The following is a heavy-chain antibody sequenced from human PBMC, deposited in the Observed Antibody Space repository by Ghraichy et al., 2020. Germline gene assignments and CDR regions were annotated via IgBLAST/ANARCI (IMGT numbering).Heavy chain of an antibody. J-gene: IGHJ4*02. CDR3: ARGERGWLSVVVLH. CDR1: GGSFSGYY. V-gene: IGHV4-34*01. CDR2: INHSGST. D-gene: IGHD2-2*01. Sequence: SETLSLTCAVYGGSFSGYYWSWIRQPPGKGLEWIGEINHSGSTNYNPSLKSRVTISVDTSKNQFSLKLSSVTAADTAVYYCARGERGWLSVVVLHWGQGTLVTVSS.